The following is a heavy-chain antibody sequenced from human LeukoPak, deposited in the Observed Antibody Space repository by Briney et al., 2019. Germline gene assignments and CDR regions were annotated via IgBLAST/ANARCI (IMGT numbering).Heavy chain of an antibody. Sequence: SGGSLRLPCAASGITFTDHGLSWVRQAPGKGLEWVSSISVSGGVTLYADSVKGRFVISRDNSRSRVYLEMNRLRAEDTAVYYCAKGFDFWRGLYYFDHWGQGTLVTVSS. CDR1: GITFTDHG. V-gene: IGHV3-23*01. CDR3: AKGFDFWRGLYYFDH. J-gene: IGHJ4*02. CDR2: ISVSGGVT. D-gene: IGHD3-3*01.